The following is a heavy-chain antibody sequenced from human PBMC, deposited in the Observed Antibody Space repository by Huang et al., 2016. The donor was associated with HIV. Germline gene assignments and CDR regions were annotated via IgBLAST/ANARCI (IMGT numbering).Heavy chain of an antibody. Sequence: QLQLQESGPGVAKPSETLSLTCAVSGGSISSSIYYWGWVRQPPGKGLAGMASIYYSGNTYHNSSLKSRVTLSIDTSKNQFSLKLASVTAADTAVYYCTRNGVSSYYFRPGYSYADVWGKGTTVTVST. CDR2: IYYSGNT. CDR3: TRNGVSSYYFRPGYSYADV. D-gene: IGHD3-3*01. CDR1: GGSISSSIYY. V-gene: IGHV4-39*01. J-gene: IGHJ6*04.